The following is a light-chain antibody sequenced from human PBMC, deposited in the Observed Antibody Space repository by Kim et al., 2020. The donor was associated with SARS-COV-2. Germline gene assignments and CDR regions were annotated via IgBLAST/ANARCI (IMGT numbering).Light chain of an antibody. CDR3: QQLSGYPLT. V-gene: IGKV1-9*01. CDR2: AAS. Sequence: AFVGDRVTTTCRASQGISSYLAWYQQQPGKAPKLLIYAASTLQSVVPSRFRGSGSGAEFTLTISSRQPEDFANYNCQQLSGYPLTFGGGTKVDIQ. CDR1: QGISSY. J-gene: IGKJ4*01.